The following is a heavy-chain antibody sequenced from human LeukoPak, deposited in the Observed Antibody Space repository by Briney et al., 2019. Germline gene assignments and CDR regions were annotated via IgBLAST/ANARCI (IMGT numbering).Heavy chain of an antibody. CDR2: IYYSGST. D-gene: IGHD3-3*01. Sequence: PSETLSLTCTVSGGSVSSNSYYWSWIRQPPGKGLEWIGYIYYSGSTNYNPSLKSRVTILIDTSKNQFSLKLSSVTAADTAVYYCARGLGYDFWSGYSRWFDPWGQGTLVTVSS. V-gene: IGHV4-61*01. CDR1: GGSVSSNSYY. CDR3: ARGLGYDFWSGYSRWFDP. J-gene: IGHJ5*02.